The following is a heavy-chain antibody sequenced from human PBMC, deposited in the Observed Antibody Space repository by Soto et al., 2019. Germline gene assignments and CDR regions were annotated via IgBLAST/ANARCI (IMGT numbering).Heavy chain of an antibody. CDR1: GFTFSSFW. CDR2: IDRYGSTT. CDR3: ARQTPAGEADY. Sequence: EVQLVESGGGLVQPGGSLRLSCEVSGFTFSSFWMHWVRQAPGTGLEWVSRIDRYGSTTGYADSVKGRFTISRDNVKNTLYLQMNSLRAEDTAVYYCARQTPAGEADYWGQGTRVIVSS. V-gene: IGHV3-74*01. J-gene: IGHJ4*02. D-gene: IGHD7-27*01.